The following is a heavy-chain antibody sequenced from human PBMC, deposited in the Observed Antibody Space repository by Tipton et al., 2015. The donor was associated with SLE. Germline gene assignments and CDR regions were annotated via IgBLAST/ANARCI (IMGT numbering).Heavy chain of an antibody. V-gene: IGHV4-34*01. CDR3: ARGGYRGFDY. J-gene: IGHJ4*02. Sequence: TLSLTCAVYGGSFSAYYWTWIRQPPGKGLEWLAEINDGGGTNYNPSLKSRVTVSVDTSKNQFSLKLSSVTPADTAVYYCARGGYRGFDYWGQGTLVTVPS. CDR2: INDGGGT. CDR1: GGSFSAYY. D-gene: IGHD5-18*01.